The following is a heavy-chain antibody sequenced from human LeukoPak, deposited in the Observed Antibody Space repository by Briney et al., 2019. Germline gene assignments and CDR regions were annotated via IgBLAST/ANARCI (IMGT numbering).Heavy chain of an antibody. CDR1: GFTFSNYW. D-gene: IGHD3-10*01. Sequence: GGSLRLSCAASGFTFSNYWMSWVRQAPGKGLEWVSAISGSGGSTYYADSVKGRFTISRDNSKNTLYLQMNSLRAEDTAVYYCAKVLPMVRGVIGFDYWGQGTLVTVSS. J-gene: IGHJ4*02. CDR3: AKVLPMVRGVIGFDY. V-gene: IGHV3-23*01. CDR2: ISGSGGST.